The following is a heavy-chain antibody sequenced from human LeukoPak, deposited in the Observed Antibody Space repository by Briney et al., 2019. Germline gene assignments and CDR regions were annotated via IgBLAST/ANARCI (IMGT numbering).Heavy chain of an antibody. J-gene: IGHJ4*02. CDR3: ARVVAVAGTVSYFDY. Sequence: SETLSLTCAVYGGSFSGYYWSWIRQPPGKGLEWIGEINHSESTNYNSSLKSRVTISVDTSKNQFSLKLSSVTAADTAVYYCARVVAVAGTVSYFDYWGQGTLVTVSS. D-gene: IGHD6-19*01. CDR1: GGSFSGYY. CDR2: INHSEST. V-gene: IGHV4-34*01.